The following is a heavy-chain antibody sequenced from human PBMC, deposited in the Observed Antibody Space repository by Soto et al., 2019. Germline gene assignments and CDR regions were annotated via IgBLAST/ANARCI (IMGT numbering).Heavy chain of an antibody. CDR1: GGTFSSYA. D-gene: IGHD3-22*01. Sequence: QVQLVQSGAEVKKPGSSVKVSCKASGGTFSSYAISWVRQAPGQGLEWMGGIIPIFGTANYAQKFQGRVTITADESTSTAYMELSSLRSEDTGVYYCARDCSDSSGPNFDYWGRGTLVTVSS. CDR2: IIPIFGTA. J-gene: IGHJ4*02. V-gene: IGHV1-69*12. CDR3: ARDCSDSSGPNFDY.